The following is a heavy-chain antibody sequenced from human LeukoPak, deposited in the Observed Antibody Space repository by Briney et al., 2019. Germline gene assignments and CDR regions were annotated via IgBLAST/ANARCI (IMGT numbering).Heavy chain of an antibody. D-gene: IGHD3-10*01. CDR3: ARDRRGGYYGMDV. CDR1: GYTFTSYY. V-gene: IGHV1-46*01. Sequence: ASVKVSCKASGYTFTSYYMHWVRQAPEQGLEWMGIINPSGGSTSYAQKFQGRVTMTRDTSTSTVYMELSSLRSEDTAVYYCARDRRGGYYGMDVWGQGTTVTVSS. J-gene: IGHJ6*02. CDR2: INPSGGST.